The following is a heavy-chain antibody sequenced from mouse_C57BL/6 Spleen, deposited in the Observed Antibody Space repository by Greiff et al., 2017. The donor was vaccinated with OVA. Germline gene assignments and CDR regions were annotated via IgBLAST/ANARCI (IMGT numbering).Heavy chain of an antibody. J-gene: IGHJ1*03. CDR3: TGYDGYYDWYFDV. D-gene: IGHD2-3*01. Sequence: EVQLVESGGGLVQPGGSMKLSCVASGFTFSNYWMNWVRQSPEKGLEWVAQIRLKSDNYATHYAESVKGRFTISRGDPTSSVYLLMNNLRAEDTVIYYCTGYDGYYDWYFDVWGTGTTVTVSS. V-gene: IGHV6-3*01. CDR1: GFTFSNYW. CDR2: IRLKSDNYAT.